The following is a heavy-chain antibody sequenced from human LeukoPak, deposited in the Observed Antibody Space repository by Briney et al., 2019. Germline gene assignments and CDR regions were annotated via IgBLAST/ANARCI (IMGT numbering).Heavy chain of an antibody. CDR3: ASSTYSSSRHFDY. Sequence: GGSLRLSCAASGFTFSDYYMSWVHHAPGKGLEWVSYISSSSSTIYYADSVKGRFTISRDNAKNSLYLQMNSLRAEDTAVYYCASSTYSSSRHFDYWGQGTLVTVSS. CDR1: GFTFSDYY. D-gene: IGHD4-11*01. CDR2: ISSSSSTI. V-gene: IGHV3-11*04. J-gene: IGHJ4*02.